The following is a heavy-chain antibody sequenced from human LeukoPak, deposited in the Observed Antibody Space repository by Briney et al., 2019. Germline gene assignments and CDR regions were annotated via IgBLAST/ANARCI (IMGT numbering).Heavy chain of an antibody. J-gene: IGHJ4*02. D-gene: IGHD3-10*01. CDR1: GGSISSGDYY. V-gene: IGHV4-30-4*01. CDR2: IYYSGST. CDR3: AREGTMVRGAGSVDY. Sequence: SETLSLTCTVSGGSISSGDYYWSWIRQPPGKGLEWIGYIYYSGSTYYNPSLKSRVTLSVDTSKNQFSLKLSSVTAADTAVYYCAREGTMVRGAGSVDYWGQGTLVTVSS.